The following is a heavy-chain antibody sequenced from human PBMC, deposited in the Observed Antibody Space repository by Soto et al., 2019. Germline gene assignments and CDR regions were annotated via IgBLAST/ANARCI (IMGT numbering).Heavy chain of an antibody. CDR1: GGSFSSYY. V-gene: IGHV4-34*01. CDR3: ARAWLRFSLDY. J-gene: IGHJ4*02. CDR2: INHSGST. Sequence: SETLSLTCAVYGGSFSSYYWSWIRQPPGKGLEWIGEINHSGSTNYNPSLKSRVTISVDTSKNQFSLKLSSVTAADTAVYYCARAWLRFSLDYWGQGTLVTVSS. D-gene: IGHD5-12*01.